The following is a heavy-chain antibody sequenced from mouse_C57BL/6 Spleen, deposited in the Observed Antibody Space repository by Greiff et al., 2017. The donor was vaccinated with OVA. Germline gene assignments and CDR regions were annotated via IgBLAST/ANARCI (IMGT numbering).Heavy chain of an antibody. J-gene: IGHJ4*01. CDR2: FYPGSGSI. CDR1: GYTFTEYT. Sequence: QVHVKQSGAELVKPGASVKLSCKASGYTFTEYTIHWVKQRSGQGLEWIGWFYPGSGSIKYNEKFKDKATLTADKSSSTVYMELSRLTSEDSAVYFCARHEEAYYYGSSGGNYAMDYWGQGTSVTVSS. CDR3: ARHEEAYYYGSSGGNYAMDY. V-gene: IGHV1-62-2*01. D-gene: IGHD1-1*01.